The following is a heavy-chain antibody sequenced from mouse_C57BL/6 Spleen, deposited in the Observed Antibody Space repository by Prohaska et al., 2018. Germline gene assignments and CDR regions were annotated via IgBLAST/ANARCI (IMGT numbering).Heavy chain of an antibody. V-gene: IGHV11-2*01. CDR2: INSDGSAI. CDR1: GFNYSGFW. D-gene: IGHD2-1*01. Sequence: HGGSRGLSCEGSGFNYSGFWMGWLRQTPWKTVESLGDINSDGSAINYAPSIKDRFTIFRDNDKSTLYLQMSNVRSEDTATYFCMRHGNYRYFDVCGTGTTVT. J-gene: IGHJ1*03. CDR3: MRHGNYRYFDV.